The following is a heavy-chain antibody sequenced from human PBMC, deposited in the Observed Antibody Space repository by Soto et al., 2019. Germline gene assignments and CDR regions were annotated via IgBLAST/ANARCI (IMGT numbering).Heavy chain of an antibody. V-gene: IGHV3-11*06. Sequence: QVQLVESGGGLVKPGGSLRLSCAASGFTFSDYYMSWIRQAPGKGLEWVSYISSSSSYTNYADSVKGRFTISRDNAKNSLSLQMNSLRAEDTAVYYCARIPRIQLWFDYWGQGTLVTVSS. CDR2: ISSSSSYT. J-gene: IGHJ4*02. CDR3: ARIPRIQLWFDY. D-gene: IGHD5-18*01. CDR1: GFTFSDYY.